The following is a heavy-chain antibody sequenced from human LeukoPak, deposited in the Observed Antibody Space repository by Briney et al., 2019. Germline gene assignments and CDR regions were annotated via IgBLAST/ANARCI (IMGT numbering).Heavy chain of an antibody. Sequence: GESLKISCQGSGYTFTSYWIAWERQMPGKGLEWMGIIYPGDSDTRYSPSFQGQVTISADKSITTAYLQWSSLKASDTAMYYCARQFAAGRFDPWGQGTLVTVSS. D-gene: IGHD6-13*01. V-gene: IGHV5-51*01. J-gene: IGHJ5*02. CDR1: GYTFTSYW. CDR3: ARQFAAGRFDP. CDR2: IYPGDSDT.